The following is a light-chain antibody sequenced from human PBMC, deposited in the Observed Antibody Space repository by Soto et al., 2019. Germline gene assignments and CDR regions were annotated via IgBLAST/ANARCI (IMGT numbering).Light chain of an antibody. CDR3: QQYGSSPRYT. Sequence: EIVLTQSPGTLSLSPGERATLSCRASQSVSSSYLAWYQQKPGQAPRLLIYCASSRATGIPDRFSGSGSGTDFTLTISRLEPEDFAVYYGQQYGSSPRYTFGQGTKLEIK. CDR2: CAS. CDR1: QSVSSSY. V-gene: IGKV3-20*01. J-gene: IGKJ2*01.